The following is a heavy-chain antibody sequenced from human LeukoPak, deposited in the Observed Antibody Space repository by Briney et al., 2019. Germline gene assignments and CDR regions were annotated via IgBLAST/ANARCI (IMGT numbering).Heavy chain of an antibody. D-gene: IGHD5-24*01. Sequence: PSETLSLTCAVYGGSFSGYYWSWIRQPPGKGLEWIGEINHSGSTNYNPSLKSRVTISVDTSKNQFSLKLSSVTAADTAVYYCARRGDGYINPFDYWGQGTLVTVSS. CDR2: INHSGST. J-gene: IGHJ4*02. CDR3: ARRGDGYINPFDY. CDR1: GGSFSGYY. V-gene: IGHV4-34*01.